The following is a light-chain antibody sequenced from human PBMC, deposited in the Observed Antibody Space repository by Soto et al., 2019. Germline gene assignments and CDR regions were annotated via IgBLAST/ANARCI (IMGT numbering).Light chain of an antibody. J-gene: IGKJ1*01. CDR3: QQFKSDTWT. CDR2: DVS. CDR1: QNIERW. Sequence: DIQMTQSPSTLSASVGDRVTITCRASQNIERWLAWYQQKPGKAPKLLLYDVSSLESGVPSRFSSSGSATEFILTINGLQPDDFATYFCQQFKSDTWTFGQGTKV. V-gene: IGKV1-5*01.